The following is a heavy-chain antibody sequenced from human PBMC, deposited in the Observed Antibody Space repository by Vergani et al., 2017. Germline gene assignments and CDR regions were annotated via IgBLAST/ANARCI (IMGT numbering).Heavy chain of an antibody. V-gene: IGHV1-69*06. D-gene: IGHD6-13*01. CDR1: GYTFTPSS. J-gene: IGHJ2*01. Sequence: QVQLVQSGAEVKKPGASVKVSCKASGYTFTPSSMHWVRQAPGQALEWMVRIIPIFGTANYAQKFQGRVTITADKSTSTAYMELSSLRSEDTAVYYCAREGYSSSWLPYWYFDLWGRGTMVTVSS. CDR3: AREGYSSSWLPYWYFDL. CDR2: IIPIFGTA.